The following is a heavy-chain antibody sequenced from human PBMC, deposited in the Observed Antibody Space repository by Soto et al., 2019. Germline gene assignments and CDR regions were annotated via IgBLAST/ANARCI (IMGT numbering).Heavy chain of an antibody. J-gene: IGHJ6*02. D-gene: IGHD1-26*01. CDR1: GYPFSNYN. Sequence: ASVKVSCKASGYPFSNYNIHWVRQAPGRGLEWMGWTNTGNGDTRYSQKVQGRVSITSDQSANTAYMELSSLESEDTAVYYCAREAIVAGATTGMDVWGQGTTVTVSS. CDR3: AREAIVAGATTGMDV. CDR2: TNTGNGDT. V-gene: IGHV1-3*04.